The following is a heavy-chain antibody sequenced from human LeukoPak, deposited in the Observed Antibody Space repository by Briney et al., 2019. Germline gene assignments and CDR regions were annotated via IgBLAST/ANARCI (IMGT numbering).Heavy chain of an antibody. J-gene: IGHJ4*02. D-gene: IGHD3-10*01. Sequence: ASVKVSCKASGYTFSSYYMHWVRQAPGQGLEWMGIINLSGTVTTYAPKFQGRVTMTRDTSTSTLYMELSSLGSEDTAVYYCATVHYYGSGSYYFDYWGQETLVTVSS. CDR3: ATVHYYGSGSYYFDY. V-gene: IGHV1-46*01. CDR1: GYTFSSYY. CDR2: INLSGTVT.